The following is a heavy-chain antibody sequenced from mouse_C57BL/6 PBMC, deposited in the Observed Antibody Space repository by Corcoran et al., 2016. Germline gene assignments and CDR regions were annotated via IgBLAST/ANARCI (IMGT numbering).Heavy chain of an antibody. J-gene: IGHJ4*01. CDR2: INTYSGVP. CDR3: ARDGTRQLRPHYAMDY. D-gene: IGHD3-2*02. CDR1: GYTFTTYG. Sequence: QIQLVQSGPELKKPGETVKISCKASGYTFTTYGMSWVKQAPGKGLKWMGWINTYSGVPTYADDFKGRFAFSLETSASTDYLQINNLKNEDTATYFCARDGTRQLRPHYAMDYWGQGTSVTVSS. V-gene: IGHV9-3*01.